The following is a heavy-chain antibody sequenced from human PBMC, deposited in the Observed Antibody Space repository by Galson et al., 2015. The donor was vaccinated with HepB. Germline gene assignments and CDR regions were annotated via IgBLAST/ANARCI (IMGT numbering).Heavy chain of an antibody. J-gene: IGHJ4*02. Sequence: SLRLSCAASGFTFSSYWMSWVRQAPGKGLEWVANIKQDGSEKYYVDSVKGRFTISRDNAKNSLYLQMNSLRAEDTAVYYCARAGFGGPFTTVYQLLDYWGQGTLVTVSS. CDR1: GFTFSSYW. D-gene: IGHD2-2*01. V-gene: IGHV3-7*03. CDR2: IKQDGSEK. CDR3: ARAGFGGPFTTVYQLLDY.